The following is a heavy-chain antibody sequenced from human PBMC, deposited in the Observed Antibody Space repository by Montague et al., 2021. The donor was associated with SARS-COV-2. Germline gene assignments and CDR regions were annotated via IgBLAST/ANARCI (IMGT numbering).Heavy chain of an antibody. CDR3: ARHGYTKVWSGMDV. V-gene: IGHV4-31*03. D-gene: IGHD6-13*01. CDR1: GGSISGDNYY. J-gene: IGHJ6*02. CDR2: IYYTGST. Sequence: TLSLTCTVSGGSISGDNYYWTWIRQHPGKGLEWIAYIYYTGSTYYNPSLQSRLRSSLDTSKNQFSLTLTSATAADTAVFYCARHGYTKVWSGMDVWGQGITVTVSS.